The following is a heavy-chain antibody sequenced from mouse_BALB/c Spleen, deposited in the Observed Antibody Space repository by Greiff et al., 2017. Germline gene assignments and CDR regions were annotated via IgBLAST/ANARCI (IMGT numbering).Heavy chain of an antibody. V-gene: IGHV1-14*01. CDR1: GYTFTSYV. Sequence: VQLQQSGPELVKPGASVKMSCKASGYTFTSYVMHWVKQKPGQGLEWIGYINPYNDGTKYNEKFKGKATLTSDKSSSTAYMELSSLTSEDSAVYYCARGGGYYVDAMDYWGQGTSVTVSS. CDR2: INPYNDGT. D-gene: IGHD2-3*01. J-gene: IGHJ4*01. CDR3: ARGGGYYVDAMDY.